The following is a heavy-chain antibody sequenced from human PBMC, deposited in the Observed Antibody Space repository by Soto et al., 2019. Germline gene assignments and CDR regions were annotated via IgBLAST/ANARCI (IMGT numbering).Heavy chain of an antibody. D-gene: IGHD2-15*01. V-gene: IGHV1-46*01. Sequence: ASVKVSCKASGYTFTSYYMHWVRQAPGQGLEWMGIINPSGGSTSYAQKFRGRVTMTRDTSTSTVYMELSSLRSEDTAVYYCARDSADCSGGSCYSYYFDYWGQGTLVTVSS. CDR2: INPSGGST. CDR3: ARDSADCSGGSCYSYYFDY. CDR1: GYTFTSYY. J-gene: IGHJ4*02.